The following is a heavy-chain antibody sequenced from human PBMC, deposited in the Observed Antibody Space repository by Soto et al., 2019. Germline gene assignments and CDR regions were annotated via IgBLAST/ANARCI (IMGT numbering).Heavy chain of an antibody. V-gene: IGHV1-69*13. Sequence: SVKVSCKASGGTFSSYAISWVRQAPGQGLEWMGGIIPIFGTANYAQKFQGRVTITADESTSTAYMELSSLRSGDTAVYYCARITPTFGGLLLTDYGGQGTLVPVSS. D-gene: IGHD3-10*01. CDR1: GGTFSSYA. CDR3: ARITPTFGGLLLTDY. J-gene: IGHJ4*02. CDR2: IIPIFGTA.